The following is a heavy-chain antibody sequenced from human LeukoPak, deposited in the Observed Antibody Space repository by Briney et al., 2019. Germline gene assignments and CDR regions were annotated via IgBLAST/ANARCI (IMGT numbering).Heavy chain of an antibody. D-gene: IGHD1-1*01. CDR1: GFTFSSYA. CDR3: ARPRTGTTYHAFDI. Sequence: GGSLRLSCAASGFTFSSYAMSWVRQAPGKGLEWVSAISGSGGSTYYADSVKGRFTISRDNAKNSLYLQMNSLRAEDTAVYYCARPRTGTTYHAFDIWGQGTMVTVSS. CDR2: ISGSGGST. V-gene: IGHV3-23*01. J-gene: IGHJ3*02.